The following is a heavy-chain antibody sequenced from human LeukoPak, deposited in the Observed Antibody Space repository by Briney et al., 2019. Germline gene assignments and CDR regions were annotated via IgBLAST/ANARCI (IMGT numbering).Heavy chain of an antibody. CDR1: GGSFSDYY. J-gene: IGHJ4*02. Sequence: SETLSLTCAVHGGSFSDYYWSWIRQPPGQGLEWIGEIFHRGNPNYNPSLKSRVTISVDTSENQFSLNLTSVAATDSAVYFCTGSSRSTRYYFDYWGQGILVTVSS. V-gene: IGHV4-34*12. CDR2: IFHRGNP. D-gene: IGHD6-6*01. CDR3: TGSSRSTRYYFDY.